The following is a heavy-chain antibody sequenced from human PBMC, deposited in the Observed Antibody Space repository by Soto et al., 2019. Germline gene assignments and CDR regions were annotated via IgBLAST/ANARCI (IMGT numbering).Heavy chain of an antibody. D-gene: IGHD2-15*01. CDR2: ISGSSSYT. CDR3: ARGLHSQDY. J-gene: IGHJ4*02. CDR1: GFTFSDYY. V-gene: IGHV3-11*05. Sequence: PGGSLRLSCAASGFTFSDYYMTWIRQAPGKGLEWVSYISGSSSYTNYADSVKGRFTISRDNAKNSLYLQMNSLRAEDTAVYYCARGLHSQDYWGQGTLVTVSS.